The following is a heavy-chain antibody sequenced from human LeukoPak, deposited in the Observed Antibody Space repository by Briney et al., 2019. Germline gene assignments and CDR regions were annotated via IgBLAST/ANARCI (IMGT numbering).Heavy chain of an antibody. CDR3: AKGYNYAYEY. J-gene: IGHJ4*02. V-gene: IGHV3-53*01. Sequence: GGSLRLSCAASGFTVSSSCMSWVRQAPGKGLEWVSLIYSGGSTYYAASVKGRFTISRDNSKNTLYLQMNSLRPEDTAVYYCAKGYNYAYEYWGQGTLVTVSS. CDR2: IYSGGST. CDR1: GFTVSSSC. D-gene: IGHD5-18*01.